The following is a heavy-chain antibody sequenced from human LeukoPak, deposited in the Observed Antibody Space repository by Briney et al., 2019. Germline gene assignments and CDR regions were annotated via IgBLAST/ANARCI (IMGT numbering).Heavy chain of an antibody. CDR1: GFTFSSYW. CDR2: IKQDGSEK. D-gene: IGHD5-18*01. J-gene: IGHJ4*02. CDR3: ARDTGLNPDTAMVELDY. V-gene: IGHV3-7*01. Sequence: GGSLRLSCAASGFTFSSYWMSWVRQAPGKGLEWVANIKQDGSEKYYVDSVKGRFTISRDNAKNSLYLQMNSLRAEDTAVYYCARDTGLNPDTAMVELDYWGQGTLVTVSS.